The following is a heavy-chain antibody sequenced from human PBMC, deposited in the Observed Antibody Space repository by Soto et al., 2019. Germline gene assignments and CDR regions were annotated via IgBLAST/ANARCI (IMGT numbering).Heavy chain of an antibody. CDR1: GFTVSSNY. Sequence: GGSLRLSCAASGFTVSSNYMSRVRQAPGKGLEWVSVIYSGGSTYYADSVKGRFTISRDNSKNTLYLQMNSLRAEDTAVYYCAREDVAARDAFDIWGQGTMVTVSS. J-gene: IGHJ3*02. V-gene: IGHV3-53*01. CDR2: IYSGGST. CDR3: AREDVAARDAFDI. D-gene: IGHD6-6*01.